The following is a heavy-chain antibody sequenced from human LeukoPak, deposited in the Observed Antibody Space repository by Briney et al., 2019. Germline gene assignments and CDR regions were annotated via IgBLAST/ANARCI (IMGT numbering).Heavy chain of an antibody. V-gene: IGHV4-39*07. CDR1: GGSISRSSYY. Sequence: SETLSLTCTVSGGSISRSSYYWGWIRQPPGKGLEWIGSMYYSGSTFYSPSLKSRVTILVDTSKNQFSLKLSSVTAADTAGARDYGSGRRYYYMDVWGKGTTVTVSS. CDR2: MYYSGST. J-gene: IGHJ6*03. CDR3: YGSGRRYYYMDV. D-gene: IGHD3-10*01.